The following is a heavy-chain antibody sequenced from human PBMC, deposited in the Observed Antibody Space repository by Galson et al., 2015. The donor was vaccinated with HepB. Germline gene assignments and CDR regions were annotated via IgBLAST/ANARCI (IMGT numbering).Heavy chain of an antibody. Sequence: SLRLSCAASGFTFSSYGMHWVRQAPGKGLEWVAVIWYDGSNKYYADSVKGRFTISRDNSKNTLYLQMNSLRAEDTAVYYCARDAWDTAMVTQYYYGMDVWGQGTTVTVSS. V-gene: IGHV3-33*01. D-gene: IGHD5-18*01. CDR1: GFTFSSYG. CDR3: ARDAWDTAMVTQYYYGMDV. CDR2: IWYDGSNK. J-gene: IGHJ6*02.